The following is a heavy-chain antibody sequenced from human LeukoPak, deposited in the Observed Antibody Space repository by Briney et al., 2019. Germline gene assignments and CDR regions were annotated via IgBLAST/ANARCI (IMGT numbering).Heavy chain of an antibody. V-gene: IGHV3-23*01. CDR3: VKDGWDI. D-gene: IGHD2-2*03. CDR1: GFTSTNYA. CDR2: ISNYGETT. Sequence: GGSLRLSCAASGFTSTNYAMNWVRQAPGKGLEWVSVISNYGETTHYGYSVKGRFTISRDNSKNMLYLQMNSLRAEDTALYYCVKDGWDIWGQGTMVTVSS. J-gene: IGHJ3*02.